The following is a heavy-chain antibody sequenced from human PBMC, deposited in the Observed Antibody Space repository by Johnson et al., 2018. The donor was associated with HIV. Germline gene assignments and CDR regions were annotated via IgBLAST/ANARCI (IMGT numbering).Heavy chain of an antibody. D-gene: IGHD4-17*01. J-gene: IGHJ3*02. CDR1: GFTFDDYG. CDR2: INWNGGST. CDR3: AKLVGDYVSNAFDI. Sequence: MQLVESGGGVVRPGGSLRLSCAASGFTFDDYGMNWVRQAPGKGLEWVSGINWNGGSTGYGDSVKGRFTISRDNAKNSLYLQMNSLRAEDTAVYYCAKLVGDYVSNAFDIWGQGTMVTVSS. V-gene: IGHV3-20*04.